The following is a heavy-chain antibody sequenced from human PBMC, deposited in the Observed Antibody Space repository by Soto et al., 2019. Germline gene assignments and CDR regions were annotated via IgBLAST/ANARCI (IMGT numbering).Heavy chain of an antibody. CDR1: GFTFSSYG. CDR2: IWYDGSNK. J-gene: IGHJ6*02. V-gene: IGHV3-33*01. Sequence: QVQLVESGGGVVQPGRSLRLSCAASGFTFSSYGMHWVRQAPGKGLEWVAVIWYDGSNKYYADSVKGRFTISRNNSKNMVYLQMNSLRVEDTAVFYCARVRHGYYYYGLDVWGQGTTVTVSS. CDR3: ARVRHGYYYYGLDV.